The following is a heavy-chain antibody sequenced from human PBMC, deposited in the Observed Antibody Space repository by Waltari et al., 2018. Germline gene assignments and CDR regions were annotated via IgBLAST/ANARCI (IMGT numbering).Heavy chain of an antibody. CDR2: IYHSGST. D-gene: IGHD1-1*01. J-gene: IGHJ4*02. CDR1: GYSISSGYS. CDR3: ARLQPPFDY. Sequence: QVQLQESGPGLVKPSATLSLTCAVSGYSISSGYSWGWIRQPPGKGLEWIGSIYHSGSTYYNPSLKSRVTISVDTSKNQFSLKLSSVTAADTAVYYCARLQPPFDYWGQGTLVTVSS. V-gene: IGHV4-38-2*01.